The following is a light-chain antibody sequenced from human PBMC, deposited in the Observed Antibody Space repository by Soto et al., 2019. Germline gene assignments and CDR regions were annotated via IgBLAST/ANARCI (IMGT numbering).Light chain of an antibody. J-gene: IGKJ4*01. V-gene: IGKV3-20*01. CDR2: GAS. CDR3: QQYGRSLT. Sequence: EIVLTQSPGTLSLSPGERATLSCRASQSVSSSYLAWYQQKPGQAPRLLIYGASSRDTGIPDRFSGSGSGTDFTITISRLEPEDFAVYYCQQYGRSLTYGGGTKVQIK. CDR1: QSVSSSY.